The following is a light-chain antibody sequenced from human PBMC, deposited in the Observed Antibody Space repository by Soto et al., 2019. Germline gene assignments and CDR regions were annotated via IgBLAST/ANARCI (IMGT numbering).Light chain of an antibody. V-gene: IGLV2-8*01. CDR1: SCDVGGYNY. CDR3: SSYAGTHIV. J-gene: IGLJ1*01. Sequence: QSALTQPPSASGSPGQSVTISCTGTSCDVGGYNYVSWYQQHPGKAPKLMIYDVSKRPSGVPDRFSGSKSGNTASLTVSGLQAEDEADYYCSSYAGTHIVFGTGTKVTVL. CDR2: DVS.